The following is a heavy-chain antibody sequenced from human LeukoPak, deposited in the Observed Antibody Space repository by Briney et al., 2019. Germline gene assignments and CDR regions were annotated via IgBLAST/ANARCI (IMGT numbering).Heavy chain of an antibody. D-gene: IGHD3-22*01. CDR2: IKQDGSEK. CDR1: GFTFSSYW. J-gene: IGHJ4*02. V-gene: IGHV3-7*01. Sequence: PGGTLRLSCAASGFTFSSYWMSWVRQAPGKGLEWVANIKQDGSEKYYVDSVKGRFTISRDNAKYSLFLQMNSLRAEDTAVYYCARGLAYYYDSSAYFLDYWGQGTLVTVSS. CDR3: ARGLAYYYDSSAYFLDY.